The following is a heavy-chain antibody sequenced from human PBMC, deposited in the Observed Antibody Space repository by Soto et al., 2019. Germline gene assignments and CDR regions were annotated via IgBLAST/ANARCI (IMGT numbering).Heavy chain of an antibody. CDR2: IDPSDSYT. V-gene: IGHV5-10-1*01. CDR1: GYSFTSYW. CDR3: ARAVDGYYDSSGTGMDV. D-gene: IGHD3-22*01. Sequence: PGESLKISCKGSGYSFTSYWISWVRQMPGKGLEWMGRIDPSDSYTNYSPSFQGHVTISADKSISTAYLQWSSLKASDTAMYYCARAVDGYYDSSGTGMDVWGQGTTVTVSS. J-gene: IGHJ6*02.